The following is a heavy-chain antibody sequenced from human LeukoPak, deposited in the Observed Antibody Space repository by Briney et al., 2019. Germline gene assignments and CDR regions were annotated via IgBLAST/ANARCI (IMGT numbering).Heavy chain of an antibody. CDR2: IYYSGSS. V-gene: IGHV4-59*08. Sequence: NPSETLSLTCSVSGGSISSYYWSWIRQPPGKGLEWSGYIYYSGSSNYNPSLKSRVTISVDTSKTQFSLNLSSVTAADTAVYYCARHAYGGTYTYGLDIWGQGTMVTVSS. D-gene: IGHD1-26*01. CDR1: GGSISSYY. J-gene: IGHJ3*02. CDR3: ARHAYGGTYTYGLDI.